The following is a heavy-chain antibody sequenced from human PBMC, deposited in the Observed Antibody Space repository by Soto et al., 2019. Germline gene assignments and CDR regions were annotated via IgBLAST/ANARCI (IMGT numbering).Heavy chain of an antibody. CDR3: AGPGYSSQDY. CDR1: GDSLGNYY. V-gene: IGHV4-4*07. D-gene: IGHD5-18*01. J-gene: IGHJ4*02. CDR2: VSSSGNT. Sequence: LSLTCTVSGDSLGNYYWFWIRQPVGKGLEWIGRVSSSGNTNANPTLNSRATMSIDTSKNQFSLRLRSVTAADTAVYYCAGPGYSSQDYWGQGALVTVSS.